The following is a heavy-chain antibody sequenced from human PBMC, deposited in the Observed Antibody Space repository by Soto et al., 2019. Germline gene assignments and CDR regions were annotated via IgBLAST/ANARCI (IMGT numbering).Heavy chain of an antibody. V-gene: IGHV3-23*01. CDR2: ISGSGAST. D-gene: IGHD1-26*01. CDR3: AKNSKGYSESYFDY. Sequence: EVQLLESGGGVGQPGGSLRLSCAATGFSFSGYAMSWVRQAAGKGLEWVSTISGSGASTFYADSVKGRFTISRDNSKNTCYLQINSLRAEDTAVYYCAKNSKGYSESYFDYWGQGTLVTVSS. CDR1: GFSFSGYA. J-gene: IGHJ4*02.